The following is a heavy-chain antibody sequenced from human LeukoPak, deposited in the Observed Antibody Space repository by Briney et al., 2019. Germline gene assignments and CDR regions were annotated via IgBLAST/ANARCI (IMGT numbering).Heavy chain of an antibody. J-gene: IGHJ3*02. CDR2: IIPIFGTA. Sequence: SVKVSCKASRGTFSSYAISWVRQAPGQGLEWMGGIIPIFGTANYAQKFQGRVTITADESTSTAYMELSSLRSEDTAMYYCARDQGDSSAPAFDIWGQGTMVTVSS. V-gene: IGHV1-69*13. CDR1: RGTFSSYA. D-gene: IGHD3-22*01. CDR3: ARDQGDSSAPAFDI.